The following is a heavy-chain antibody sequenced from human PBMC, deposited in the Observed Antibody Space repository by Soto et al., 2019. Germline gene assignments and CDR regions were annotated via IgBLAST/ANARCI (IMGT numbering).Heavy chain of an antibody. Sequence: ASVKVSCKASGYTFTDYYIHWVRQAPRQGLEWMGWINPNGGGTNYEQKFQGWVTMTRDTSIGTAYMELSRLKFDDTAVYYCARDGVAVSSIYGMDVWGQGTTVTVSS. V-gene: IGHV1-2*04. D-gene: IGHD6-19*01. CDR1: GYTFTDYY. J-gene: IGHJ6*02. CDR3: ARDGVAVSSIYGMDV. CDR2: INPNGGGT.